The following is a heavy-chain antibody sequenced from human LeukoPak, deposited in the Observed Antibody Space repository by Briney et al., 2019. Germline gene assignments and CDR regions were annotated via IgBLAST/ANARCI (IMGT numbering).Heavy chain of an antibody. J-gene: IGHJ4*02. CDR2: IYYSGST. CDR1: GGSISSSSYY. D-gene: IGHD3-3*01. Sequence: SETLSLTCTVSGGSISSSSYYWGWIRQPPGKGLEWIGSIYYSGSTYYHPSLKSRVTISVDTSKNQFSLKLSSVTAADTAVYYCARRQEELRFLEWLLPFDYWGQGTLVTVSS. CDR3: ARRQEELRFLEWLLPFDY. V-gene: IGHV4-39*01.